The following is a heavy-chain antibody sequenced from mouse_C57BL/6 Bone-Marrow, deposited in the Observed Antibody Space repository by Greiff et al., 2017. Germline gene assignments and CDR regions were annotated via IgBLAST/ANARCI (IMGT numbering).Heavy chain of an antibody. Sequence: QLQQSGAELVRPGASVKLSCTASGFNIKDDYMHWVKQRPEQGLEWIGWIDPENGDTEYASKFQGKATITADTSSNTAYLQLSSLTSEDTAVYYCTTWGWLLEAYWGQGTLVTVSA. J-gene: IGHJ3*01. V-gene: IGHV14-4*01. CDR2: IDPENGDT. CDR1: GFNIKDDY. CDR3: TTWGWLLEAY. D-gene: IGHD2-3*01.